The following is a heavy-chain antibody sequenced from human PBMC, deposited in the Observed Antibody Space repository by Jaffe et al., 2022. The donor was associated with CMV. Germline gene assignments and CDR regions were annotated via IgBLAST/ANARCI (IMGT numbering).Heavy chain of an antibody. D-gene: IGHD6-13*01. J-gene: IGHJ4*02. Sequence: QVQLVQSGAEVKKPGASVKVSCKASGYTFTNYYITWVRQAPGQGLEWMGWIHPYHGNSKYAQNFQGRVTMTTDTSTSTAYMELTNLNFDDTAVFYCARAHNIAAAGSGDYWGQGTLVTVSS. CDR1: GYTFTNYY. CDR2: IHPYHGNS. CDR3: ARAHNIAAAGSGDY. V-gene: IGHV1-18*01.